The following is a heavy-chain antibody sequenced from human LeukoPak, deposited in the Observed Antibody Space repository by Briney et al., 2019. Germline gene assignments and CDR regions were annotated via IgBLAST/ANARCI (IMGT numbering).Heavy chain of an antibody. CDR1: GFTVSSNY. Sequence: GGSLRLSCAASGFTVSSNYMSWVRQAPGKGLEWVSAISGSGGSTYYADSVKGRFTISRDNSKNTLYLQMNSLRAEDTAVYYCACPRSRSWYRYFQHWGQGTLVTVSS. D-gene: IGHD6-13*01. J-gene: IGHJ1*01. CDR2: ISGSGGST. CDR3: ACPRSRSWYRYFQH. V-gene: IGHV3-23*01.